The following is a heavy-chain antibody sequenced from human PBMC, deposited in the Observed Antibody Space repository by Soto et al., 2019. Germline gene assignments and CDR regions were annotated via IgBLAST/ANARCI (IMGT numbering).Heavy chain of an antibody. CDR1: GYTFTSYD. V-gene: IGHV1-8*01. CDR2: MNPNSGNT. D-gene: IGHD2-2*01. Sequence: ASVKVSCKASGYTFTSYDINWVRQATGQGLEWMGWMNPNSGNTGYAQKFQGRVTMTRNTSISTAYMELSSLRSEDTAVYYCARGRTYCSSTSCYDHFDYWGQGTLATVSS. CDR3: ARGRTYCSSTSCYDHFDY. J-gene: IGHJ4*02.